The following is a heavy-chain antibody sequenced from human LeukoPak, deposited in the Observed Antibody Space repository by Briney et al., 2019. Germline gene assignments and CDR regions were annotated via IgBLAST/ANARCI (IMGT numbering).Heavy chain of an antibody. CDR3: TTVSSGYSSGWYVGPIDY. V-gene: IGHV3-15*01. J-gene: IGHJ4*02. Sequence: PGGSLRLSCAASGFTFSNAWMSWVRQAPGKGLEWVGRIKSKTDGGTTDYAAPVKGRFTISRDDSKNTLYLQMNSLKTEDTAVYYCTTVSSGYSSGWYVGPIDYWGQGTLVTASS. CDR1: GFTFSNAW. D-gene: IGHD6-19*01. CDR2: IKSKTDGGTT.